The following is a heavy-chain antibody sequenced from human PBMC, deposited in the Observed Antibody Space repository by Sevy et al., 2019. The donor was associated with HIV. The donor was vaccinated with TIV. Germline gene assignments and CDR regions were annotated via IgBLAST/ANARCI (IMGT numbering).Heavy chain of an antibody. V-gene: IGHV3-72*01. CDR1: GFTFSDNN. D-gene: IGHD2-15*01. J-gene: IGHJ3*02. Sequence: GGSLRLSCVASGFTFSDNNMDWVRHAPGKGLEWVGRSRNKAISYSTEYAASVKGRFTISRDDSTKSLYLQMNSLKTEDTAVYYCVRGGYCSGGSCYSVAFDIWGQGTMVTVSS. CDR3: VRGGYCSGGSCYSVAFDI. CDR2: SRNKAISYST.